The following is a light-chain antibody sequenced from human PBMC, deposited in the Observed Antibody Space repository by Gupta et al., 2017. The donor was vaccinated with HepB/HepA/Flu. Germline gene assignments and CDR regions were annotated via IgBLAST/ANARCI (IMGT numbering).Light chain of an antibody. V-gene: IGKV3-20*01. Sequence: EIVLTQSPGTLSLSPGERATLSCRASQSFTSGYLAWYQQKPGQAPRLLIYGASSRATGTPDRFSGSEAGTDFTLTISRREPEDFAVYYCQHYDYSIPLSFGGGTKVEMK. CDR1: QSFTSGY. CDR2: GAS. CDR3: QHYDYSIPLS. J-gene: IGKJ4*01.